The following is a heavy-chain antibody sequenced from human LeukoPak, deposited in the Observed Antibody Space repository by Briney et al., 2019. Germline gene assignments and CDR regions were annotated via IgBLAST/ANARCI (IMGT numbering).Heavy chain of an antibody. D-gene: IGHD3-9*01. CDR2: IYSSGIT. Sequence: SSETLSLTCTVSGGSISGYYWSWVRQPPLKGLERIGYIYSSGITRYSPSPKSRLTISVDTSKNQFSLRLSSVTAADTALYYCARLATDSDILTGSDYWGQGTLVTVSS. V-gene: IGHV4-59*08. CDR1: GGSISGYY. CDR3: ARLATDSDILTGSDY. J-gene: IGHJ4*02.